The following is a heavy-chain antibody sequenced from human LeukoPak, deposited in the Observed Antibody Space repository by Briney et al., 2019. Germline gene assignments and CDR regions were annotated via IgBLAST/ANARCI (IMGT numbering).Heavy chain of an antibody. D-gene: IGHD1-14*01. J-gene: IGHJ4*02. CDR2: IDPASGIT. CDR3: ARVRAPGGLRPYHYYY. CDR1: GSIFSDYW. V-gene: IGHV1-2*02. Sequence: ASVKVSCKASGSIFSDYWIHWVRQAPGRGLECLGLIDPASGITNQPQKFQGRITVTRDTSARTVYMDLTGLTTDDTALYYCARVRAPGGLRPYHYYYWGQGTLVTVYS.